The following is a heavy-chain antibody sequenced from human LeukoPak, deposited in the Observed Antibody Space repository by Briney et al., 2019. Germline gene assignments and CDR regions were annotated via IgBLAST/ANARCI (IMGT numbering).Heavy chain of an antibody. CDR3: ARGVISSGYPLFDP. Sequence: GGSLRLSCAASGFTLSSYSMNWVRQAPGKGLEWISYIDSDTYGNTIYYPHTVKGRFTISRDNAKNSLYLQMDSLRAEDTAVYYCARGVISSGYPLFDPWGQGTLVTVSS. V-gene: IGHV3-48*01. D-gene: IGHD3-22*01. J-gene: IGHJ5*02. CDR2: IDSDTYGNTI. CDR1: GFTLSSYS.